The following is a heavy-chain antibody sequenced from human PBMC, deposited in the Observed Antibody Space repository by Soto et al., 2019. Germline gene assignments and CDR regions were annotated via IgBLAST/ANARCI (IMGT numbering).Heavy chain of an antibody. J-gene: IGHJ6*02. V-gene: IGHV1-69*13. CDR3: ARTPYYYDSSGYYSDYYYYGMDV. CDR1: GGTFSSYA. Sequence: ASVKVSCKASGGTFSSYAISWVRQAPGQGLEWMGGIIPIFGTANYAQKFQGRVTITADESTSTAYMELSSLRSEDTAVYYCARTPYYYDSSGYYSDYYYYGMDVWGQGTTVTVSS. CDR2: IIPIFGTA. D-gene: IGHD3-22*01.